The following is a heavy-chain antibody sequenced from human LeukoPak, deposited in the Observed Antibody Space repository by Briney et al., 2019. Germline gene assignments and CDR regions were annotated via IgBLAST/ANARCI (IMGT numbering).Heavy chain of an antibody. Sequence: GGSLRLSCSASGFTFGDHGMSWVRQAPGKGLEWVSGISWSGGSTGYADPVKGRFTISRDNAKNSLYLQMDSLTAEDTALYSCARAPITSQFYFDHWGQGTLVTVSS. CDR2: ISWSGGST. D-gene: IGHD2-2*01. J-gene: IGHJ4*02. V-gene: IGHV3-20*04. CDR1: GFTFGDHG. CDR3: ARAPITSQFYFDH.